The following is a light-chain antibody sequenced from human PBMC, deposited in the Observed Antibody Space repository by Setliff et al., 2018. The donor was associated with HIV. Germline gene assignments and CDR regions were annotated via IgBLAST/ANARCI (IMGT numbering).Light chain of an antibody. CDR1: SSDVGSYNL. Sequence: QSALTQPASVSGSPGQSITISCTGTSSDVGSYNLVSWYQQHPGKAPKLIIYDVGDRPSGVSNRFSGSKSGDTASLTISGLQAEDEADYYCSSYTSISTYVFGTGTKVTVL. V-gene: IGLV2-14*02. J-gene: IGLJ1*01. CDR3: SSYTSISTYV. CDR2: DVG.